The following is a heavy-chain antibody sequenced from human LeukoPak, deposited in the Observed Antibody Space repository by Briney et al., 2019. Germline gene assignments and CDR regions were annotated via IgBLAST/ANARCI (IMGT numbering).Heavy chain of an antibody. Sequence: GGSLRLSCAASGFTFSSYEMNWVRQAPGKGLEWVAFIRYDGSDKYYVDSVKGRFIISRDNSKNILYLQMNSLITEDTALYYCAKNRVGQHYADAFEIWGQGTMVSVYS. CDR3: AKNRVGQHYADAFEI. J-gene: IGHJ3*02. D-gene: IGHD5-24*01. V-gene: IGHV3-30*02. CDR2: IRYDGSDK. CDR1: GFTFSSYE.